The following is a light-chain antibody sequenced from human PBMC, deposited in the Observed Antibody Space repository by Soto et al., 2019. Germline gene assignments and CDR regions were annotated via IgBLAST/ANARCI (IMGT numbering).Light chain of an antibody. V-gene: IGKV3-20*01. Sequence: EIVLTQSPGTLSLSPGERATLSCRASQSVSRNYFAWYQQRPGQAPRLLIYGAASRAIGIPDRFSGSGSGTDFTLTISRLEPEDSAVYYCQQYGRSPMPFGQGTKSDIK. CDR3: QQYGRSPMP. CDR1: QSVSRNY. CDR2: GAA. J-gene: IGKJ1*01.